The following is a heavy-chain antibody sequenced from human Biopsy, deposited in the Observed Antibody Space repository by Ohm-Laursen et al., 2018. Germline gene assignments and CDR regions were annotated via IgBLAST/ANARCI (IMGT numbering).Heavy chain of an antibody. CDR3: ARHAPSYSGSYWRYFDL. CDR2: IYYTGST. D-gene: IGHD1-26*01. J-gene: IGHJ2*01. V-gene: IGHV4-59*08. Sequence: TLSLTCTVSGGSISSYYWSWIRQPPGKGLEWIGYIYYTGSTNYNPSLKSRVTISVDTSMNHLSLRLTSVTAADTVVYYCARHAPSYSGSYWRYFDLWGRGTLVTVSS. CDR1: GGSISSYY.